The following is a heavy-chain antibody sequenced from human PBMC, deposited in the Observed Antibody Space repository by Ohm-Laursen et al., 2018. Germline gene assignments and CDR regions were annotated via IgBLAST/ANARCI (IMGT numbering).Heavy chain of an antibody. CDR2: ISSSSSYI. CDR3: ARIGYSSSSIDY. CDR1: GFPFSAYS. V-gene: IGHV3-21*01. J-gene: IGHJ4*02. D-gene: IGHD6-13*01. Sequence: SLRLSCSASGFPFSAYSMNWVRQAPGKGLEWVSSISSSSSYIYYADSVKGRFTISRDNTKNSPYLQMHSLSAEDTAVYYCARIGYSSSSIDYWGQGTLVTVSS.